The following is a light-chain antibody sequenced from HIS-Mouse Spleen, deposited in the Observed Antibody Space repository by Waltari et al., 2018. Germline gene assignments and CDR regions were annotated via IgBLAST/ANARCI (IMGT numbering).Light chain of an antibody. CDR1: SSDCGGYNL. Sequence: QSALTQPASVSGSPGQSITISCTGTSSDCGGYNLVSWYQQPPGKAPKLMIYEGSKRPSGVSNRFSGSKSGNTASLTISGLQAEDEADYYCCSYAGSSTVVFGGGTKLTVL. V-gene: IGLV2-23*01. CDR2: EGS. J-gene: IGLJ2*01. CDR3: CSYAGSSTVV.